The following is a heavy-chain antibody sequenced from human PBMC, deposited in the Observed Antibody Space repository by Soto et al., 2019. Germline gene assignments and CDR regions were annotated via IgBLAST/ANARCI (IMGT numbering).Heavy chain of an antibody. CDR1: GGSINSGGYY. V-gene: IGHV4-31*03. D-gene: IGHD3-22*01. J-gene: IGHJ4*02. Sequence: KASETLSLTCTVSGGSINSGGYYWSWIRQHPGKGLEWIGYIYYSGSTYYNPSLKSRVTISVDTSKNQFSLKLSSVTAADTAVYYCARDLRDSSGYYYGGFDYWGQGTLVTVSS. CDR2: IYYSGST. CDR3: ARDLRDSSGYYYGGFDY.